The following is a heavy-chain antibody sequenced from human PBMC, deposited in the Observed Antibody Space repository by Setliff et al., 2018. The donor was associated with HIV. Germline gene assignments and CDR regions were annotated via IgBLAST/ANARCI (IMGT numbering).Heavy chain of an antibody. CDR3: ARLNGSGSP. J-gene: IGHJ5*02. D-gene: IGHD3-10*01. CDR2: IYYSGST. V-gene: IGHV4-38-2*01. CDR1: GYSISSGYY. Sequence: ETLSLTCAVSGYSISSGYYWGWIRQPPGKGLEWIGSIYYSGSTYFNPSLKSRVTISVDTSKNQFSLKLSSVTAADTAVYYCARLNGSGSPWGQGTLVTVSS.